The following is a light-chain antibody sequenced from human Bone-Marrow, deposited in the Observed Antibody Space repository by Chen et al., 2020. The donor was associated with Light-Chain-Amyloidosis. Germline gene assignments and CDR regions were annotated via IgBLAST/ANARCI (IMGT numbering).Light chain of an antibody. CDR2: RDT. V-gene: IGLV3-25*03. CDR3: QSADSSGTYEVI. CDR1: DLPTKY. Sequence: SSDLSQPPSASVSPGQTARLTCSGDDLPTKYAYWYQQKPGQAPVLGIHRDTERPSGIPERFSGSSSGTTATLTISGVQAEDEADYHCQSADSSGTYEVIFGGGTKLTVL. J-gene: IGLJ2*01.